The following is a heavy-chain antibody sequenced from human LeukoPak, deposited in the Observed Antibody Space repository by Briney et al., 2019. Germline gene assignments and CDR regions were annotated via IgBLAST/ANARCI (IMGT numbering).Heavy chain of an antibody. J-gene: IGHJ4*02. CDR2: IYYSGST. CDR3: ARERDYYDSSGYY. CDR1: GGSISSGGYY. D-gene: IGHD3-22*01. V-gene: IGHV4-31*03. Sequence: PSETLSLTCTVSGGSISSGGYYWSWIRQHPGKGLEWIGYIYYSGSTYYNPSLKSRVTISVDTSKSQFSLKLSSVTAADTAVYYCARERDYYDSSGYYWGQGTLVTVSS.